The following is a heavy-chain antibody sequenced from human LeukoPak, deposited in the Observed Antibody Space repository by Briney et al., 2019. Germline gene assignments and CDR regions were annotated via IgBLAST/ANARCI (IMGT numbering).Heavy chain of an antibody. CDR3: AREYYDFWSGYYNYYYYGMDV. Sequence: GGSLRLSCAASGFTFSSYSMNWVRQAPGKGLEWVSSISSSSSYIYYADSVKGRFTISRDNAKNSLYLQMNSLRAEDAAVYYCAREYYDFWSGYYNYYYYGMDVWGQGTTVTVSS. D-gene: IGHD3-3*01. J-gene: IGHJ6*02. CDR1: GFTFSSYS. CDR2: ISSSSSYI. V-gene: IGHV3-21*01.